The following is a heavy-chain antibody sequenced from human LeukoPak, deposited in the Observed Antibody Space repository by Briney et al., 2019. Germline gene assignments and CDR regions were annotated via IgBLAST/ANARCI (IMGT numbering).Heavy chain of an antibody. Sequence: SQTLSLTCTVSGGSISSGSYFWSWIRQPAGKGLEWIGRIYTSGSTNYNPSLKSRVTISVDTSKNQFSLKLSSVTAADTAVYYCARKEMAITEDAFDIWGQGTMVTVSS. CDR3: ARKEMAITEDAFDI. CDR2: IYTSGST. V-gene: IGHV4-61*02. J-gene: IGHJ3*02. D-gene: IGHD5-24*01. CDR1: GGSISSGSYF.